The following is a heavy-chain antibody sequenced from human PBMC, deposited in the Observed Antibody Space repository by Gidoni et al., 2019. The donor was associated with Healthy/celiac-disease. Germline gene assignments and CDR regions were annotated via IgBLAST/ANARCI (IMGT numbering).Heavy chain of an antibody. CDR2: ISSSSSYI. Sequence: EVQRVESGGGLVKPGGSLGLSCAASGITCSSYSMHWVRQAPGKGLEWVSSISSSSSYIYYADSVKGRFTISRDNAKNSLYLQMNSLRAEDTAVYYCARDLPIFGVVIPNYYYYYGMDVWGQGTTVTVSS. CDR1: GITCSSYS. D-gene: IGHD3-3*01. J-gene: IGHJ6*02. V-gene: IGHV3-21*01. CDR3: ARDLPIFGVVIPNYYYYYGMDV.